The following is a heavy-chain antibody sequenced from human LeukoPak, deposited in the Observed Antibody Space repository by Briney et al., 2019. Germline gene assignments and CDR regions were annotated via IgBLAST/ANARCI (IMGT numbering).Heavy chain of an antibody. CDR2: ISYDGSHK. V-gene: IGHV3-30*18. D-gene: IGHD6-19*01. J-gene: IGHJ4*02. CDR1: GFTFSSYG. CDR3: AKDASDSGGWYYFDY. Sequence: GGSLRLSCAASGFTFSSYGMHWVRQAPGKGLEWVAVISYDGSHKYYADSVKGRLIISRDNSKNTLYLQMNSLRAEDTAVYYCAKDASDSGGWYYFDYWGQGTLVTVSS.